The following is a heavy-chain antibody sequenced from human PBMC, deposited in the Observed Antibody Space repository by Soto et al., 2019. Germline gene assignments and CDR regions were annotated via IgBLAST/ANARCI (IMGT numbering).Heavy chain of an antibody. CDR1: GFPFSSSA. CDR3: AKGRGGFDP. Sequence: EVQLLESGGGLVQPGGSLRLSCAASGFPFSSSAMTWVRQAPGKGLEWVSVISVSGDSTYYADSLKGRFTISRGNSKNTLYLQMNSLRAEDSAVYYCAKGRGGFDPWGQGTLVTVSS. CDR2: ISVSGDST. V-gene: IGHV3-23*01. D-gene: IGHD3-10*01. J-gene: IGHJ5*02.